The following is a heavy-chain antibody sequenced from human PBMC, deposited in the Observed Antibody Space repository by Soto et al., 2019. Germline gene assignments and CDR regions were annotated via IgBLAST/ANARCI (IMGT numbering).Heavy chain of an antibody. CDR3: ARGGYSYGYYYYYGMDV. CDR1: GGSISSYY. V-gene: IGHV4-59*01. CDR2: IYYSGST. D-gene: IGHD5-18*01. J-gene: IGHJ6*02. Sequence: LSLTCTVSGGSISSYYWSWIRQPPGKGLEWIGYIYYSGSTNYNPSLKSRVTISVDTSKNQFSLKLSSVTAADTAVYYCARGGYSYGYYYYYGMDVWGQGTTVTVSS.